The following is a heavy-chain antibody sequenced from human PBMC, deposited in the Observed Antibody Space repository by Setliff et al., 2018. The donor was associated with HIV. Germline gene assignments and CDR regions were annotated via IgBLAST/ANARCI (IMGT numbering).Heavy chain of an antibody. CDR3: ARPGIAAADYYFDY. V-gene: IGHV1-46*01. J-gene: IGHJ4*02. CDR1: GYIFTTYC. CDR2: INPSGGST. Sequence: GASVKVSCKAPGYIFTTYCMHWVRQAPGQGLEWMGIINPSGGSTGYAQKFQGRVTMTRDTSTSTVYMELSSLRSEDTAVYYCARPGIAAADYYFDYWGQGALVTVSS. D-gene: IGHD6-13*01.